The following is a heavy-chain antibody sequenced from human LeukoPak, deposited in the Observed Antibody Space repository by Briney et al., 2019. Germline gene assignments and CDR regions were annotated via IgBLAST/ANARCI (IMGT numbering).Heavy chain of an antibody. CDR2: ISSSGSTI. D-gene: IGHD3-3*01. Sequence: GGSLRLSCAASGFTFSSYEMNWVRQAPGKGLEWVSYISSSGSTIYYADSVKGRFTISRDNAKNSLYLQMNSLRAEDTAVYYCARDHVVAVLRFLEWLSVGMDVWGKGTTVTVSS. V-gene: IGHV3-48*03. CDR3: ARDHVVAVLRFLEWLSVGMDV. J-gene: IGHJ6*03. CDR1: GFTFSSYE.